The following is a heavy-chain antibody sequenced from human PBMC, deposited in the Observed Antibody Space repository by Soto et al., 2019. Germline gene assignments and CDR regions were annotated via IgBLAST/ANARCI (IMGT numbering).Heavy chain of an antibody. J-gene: IGHJ6*02. V-gene: IGHV1-69*13. D-gene: IGHD2-15*01. CDR1: GGTFSSYA. CDR3: ASSGVVVVAATRNYYGMDV. Sequence: PSVKVSCKASGGTFSSYAISWVRQAPGQGLEWMGGIIPIFGTANYAQKFQGRVTITADESTSTAYMELSSLRSEDTAVYYCASSGVVVVAATRNYYGMDVWGQGTTVTVSS. CDR2: IIPIFGTA.